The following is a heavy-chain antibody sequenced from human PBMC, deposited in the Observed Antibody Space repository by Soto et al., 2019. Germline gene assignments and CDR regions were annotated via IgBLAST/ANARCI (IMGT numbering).Heavy chain of an antibody. CDR1: GFTFSSYT. CDR2: ISRDGSNK. Sequence: GGSLRLSCAASGFTFSSYTMHWVRQAPGKGLVWVAVISRDGSNKYYADSVKGRFTISRDISKNTLYLQMNSLRPEDTAVYYCAREGQGSYYYSMDVWGQGTTVTVSS. J-gene: IGHJ6*02. CDR3: AREGQGSYYYSMDV. V-gene: IGHV3-30-3*01.